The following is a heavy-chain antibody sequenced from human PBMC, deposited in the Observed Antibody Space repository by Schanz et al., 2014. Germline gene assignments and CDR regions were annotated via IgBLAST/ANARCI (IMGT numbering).Heavy chain of an antibody. D-gene: IGHD5-12*01. CDR1: GFSFSDHA. CDR2: INTGVNT. V-gene: IGHV3-23*01. Sequence: PGGSLRLSCAASGFSFSDHAMDWVRQAAGKGLEWVSAINTGVNTYYADSVRGRFTMSRDNAENTLFLQMNSLRAEDTAVYYCARKVVATIGGYYDNWGQGTLVIVSS. CDR3: ARKVVATIGGYYDN. J-gene: IGHJ4*02.